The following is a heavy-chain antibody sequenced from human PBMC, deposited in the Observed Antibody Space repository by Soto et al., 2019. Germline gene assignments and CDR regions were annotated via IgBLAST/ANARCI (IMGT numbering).Heavy chain of an antibody. CDR3: ARDPGGATGFDP. CDR2: MSPNNDNT. V-gene: IGHV1-18*04. CDR1: GYTFSTFG. Sequence: QVQLVQSGAEVKKPGASVKVSCKASGYTFSTFGISWVRQAPGQGLEWMGWMSPNNDNTNSARKFQGRVTMTTDTSTRTAYMELRSLKSDDTAVYYCARDPGGATGFDPWGQGTLVTVSS. J-gene: IGHJ5*02. D-gene: IGHD1-1*01.